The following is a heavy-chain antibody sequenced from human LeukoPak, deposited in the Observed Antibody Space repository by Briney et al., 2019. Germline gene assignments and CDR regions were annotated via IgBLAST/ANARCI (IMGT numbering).Heavy chain of an antibody. V-gene: IGHV4-38-2*02. CDR3: ARDRLWIEPLEY. CDR1: GYSISSGYY. CDR2: IYNSGST. Sequence: SSETLSLTCTVSGYSISSGYYWGWIRQSPGKGLEWIGSIYNSGSTYYNPSLKSRITISVDTSKNQFSLRLRSVTAADTATYYCARDRLWIEPLEYWGQGTLVTVSS. D-gene: IGHD5-18*01. J-gene: IGHJ4*02.